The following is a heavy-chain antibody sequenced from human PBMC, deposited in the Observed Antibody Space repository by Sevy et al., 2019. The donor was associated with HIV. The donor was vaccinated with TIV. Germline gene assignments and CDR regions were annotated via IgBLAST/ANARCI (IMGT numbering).Heavy chain of an antibody. Sequence: GGSLRLSCAASGFTFSSYGMHWVRQAPGKGLEWVAVISYDGSNKYYADSGKGRFTISRDNSKNTLYLQMNSLRAEDTALYYCAKDDYGDHDGHNYYYYGMDVWGQGTTVTVSS. V-gene: IGHV3-30*18. CDR1: GFTFSSYG. D-gene: IGHD4-17*01. CDR3: AKDDYGDHDGHNYYYYGMDV. CDR2: ISYDGSNK. J-gene: IGHJ6*02.